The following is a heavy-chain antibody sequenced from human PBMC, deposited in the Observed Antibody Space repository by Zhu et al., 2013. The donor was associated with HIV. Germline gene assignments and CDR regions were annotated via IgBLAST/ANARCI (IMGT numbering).Heavy chain of an antibody. V-gene: IGHV4-39*07. D-gene: IGHD2-2*01. CDR1: GGSVSSSAYY. J-gene: IGHJ3*02. CDR2: VYYGGST. CDR3: ARDGPRPAATRYNSYAKVMGAFDI. Sequence: VQLQQWGAGLLKPSETLSLTCSVSGGSVSSSAYYWGLIRQPPGKGLEWIGSVYYGGSTNYNPSLKSRVTISVDTSKNQFSLKLSSVTAADTAVYYCARDGPRPAATRYNSYAKVMGAFDIWGQGTMVTVSS.